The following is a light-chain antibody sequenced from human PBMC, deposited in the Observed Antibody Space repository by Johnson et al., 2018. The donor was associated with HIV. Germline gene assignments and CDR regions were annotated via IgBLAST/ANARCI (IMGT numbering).Light chain of an antibody. V-gene: IGLV1-51*02. J-gene: IGLJ1*01. CDR2: ENI. CDR3: GTWDNSLNVYV. CDR1: SSNIGNNY. Sequence: QLVLTQPPSVSAAPGQKVTISCSGSSSNIGNNYVSWYQQLPGTAPKLLVYENIKRPSGIPDRFSGSKSGTSATLGIAGLRTGDEADYFCGTWDNSLNVYVFGTATKVTVL.